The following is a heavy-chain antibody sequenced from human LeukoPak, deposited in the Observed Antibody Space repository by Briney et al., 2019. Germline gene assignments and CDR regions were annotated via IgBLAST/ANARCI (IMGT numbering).Heavy chain of an antibody. CDR2: ISSSSSYI. Sequence: PGGSLRLSCAASGFTFSSYSMNWVRQAPGKELEWVSSISSSSSYIYYADSVKGRFTISRDNAKNSLYLQMNSLRAEDTAVYYCARGGLESVFDWLLNYYYYYMDVWGKGTTVTVSS. D-gene: IGHD3-9*01. CDR3: ARGGLESVFDWLLNYYYYYMDV. J-gene: IGHJ6*03. V-gene: IGHV3-21*01. CDR1: GFTFSSYS.